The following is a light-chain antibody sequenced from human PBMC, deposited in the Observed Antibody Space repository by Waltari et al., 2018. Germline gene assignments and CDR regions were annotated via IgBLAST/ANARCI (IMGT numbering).Light chain of an antibody. CDR1: QSVLYSSNKKNY. V-gene: IGKV4-1*01. CDR2: WAS. CDR3: QQYYSTPPWT. Sequence: DIVMTQSPDSLAGSLGERATINCKSSQSVLYSSNKKNYLAWYQQKPGQPPKLLIYWASTRESGVPDRFSGSGSGTDFTLTISSLQAEDVAVYYCQQYYSTPPWTFGQGTKVEIK. J-gene: IGKJ1*01.